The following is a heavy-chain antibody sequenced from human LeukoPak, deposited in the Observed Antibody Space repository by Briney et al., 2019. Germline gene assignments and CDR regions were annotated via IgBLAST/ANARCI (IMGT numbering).Heavy chain of an antibody. Sequence: GASVKVSCEASGYTFTSYGISWVRLAPRQGLEWMGWINAGNGHTKYSQGFQGRVTITRDTSANTVYMELRSLTYDDMAVYYCARGGVPFYYYYMDVWGRGTWVTVSS. CDR2: INAGNGHT. V-gene: IGHV1-3*03. CDR1: GYTFTSYG. CDR3: ARGGVPFYYYYMDV. J-gene: IGHJ6*03.